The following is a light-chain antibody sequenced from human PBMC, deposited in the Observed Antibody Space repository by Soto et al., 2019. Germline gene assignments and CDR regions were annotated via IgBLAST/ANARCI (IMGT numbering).Light chain of an antibody. CDR2: GAS. CDR3: QQYGSSLYT. Sequence: ETVLTQSPGTLSLSPGERATLSCRASQSVSSSYLAWYQQKPGQAPRLLIYGASIRATGIPDRFSGSGSGTDFTLTISRLESEDFAVYYCQQYGSSLYTFGQGTKLEIK. CDR1: QSVSSSY. J-gene: IGKJ2*01. V-gene: IGKV3-20*01.